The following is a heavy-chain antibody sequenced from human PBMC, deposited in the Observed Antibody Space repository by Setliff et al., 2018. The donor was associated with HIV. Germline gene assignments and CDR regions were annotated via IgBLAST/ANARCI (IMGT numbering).Heavy chain of an antibody. CDR1: GGSISGHY. D-gene: IGHD2-2*01. CDR3: ARGFDYAQRPPLYYFDY. V-gene: IGHV4-59*11. Sequence: SETLSLTCTVSGGSISGHYWSWIRQPPGRGLEWIGYIYNSGSTNLNPPLQSRVTISVDTSKNQFSLKLSSVTAADTAVYYCARGFDYAQRPPLYYFDYWGQGTLVTVSS. CDR2: IYNSGST. J-gene: IGHJ4*02.